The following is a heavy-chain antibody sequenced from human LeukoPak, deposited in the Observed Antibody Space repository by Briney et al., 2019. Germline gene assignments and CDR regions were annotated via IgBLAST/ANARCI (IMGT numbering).Heavy chain of an antibody. CDR1: GFTFSSYE. CDR3: ASFDILTGYQDY. D-gene: IGHD3-9*01. V-gene: IGHV3-48*03. J-gene: IGHJ4*02. Sequence: GGSLRLSCAASGFTFSSYEMNWVRQAPGKGLEWVSYISSSGSTIYYADSVKGRFTISRDNAKNTLYLQMNSLRAEDTAVYYCASFDILTGYQDYWGQGTLVTVSS. CDR2: ISSSGSTI.